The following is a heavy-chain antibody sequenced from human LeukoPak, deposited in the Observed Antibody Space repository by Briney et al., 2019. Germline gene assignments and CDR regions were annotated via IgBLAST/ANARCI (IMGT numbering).Heavy chain of an antibody. CDR2: ISGDGGST. D-gene: IGHD3-16*01. CDR3: AKGPYDYVWGSSYFDY. J-gene: IGHJ4*02. V-gene: IGHV3-43*02. Sequence: GGSLRLSCAASGFTFDDYAMHWVRQAPGKGLEWVCLISGDGGSTYYADSVKGRFTISRDNSKNSLYLQMNSLRTEDTALYYCAKGPYDYVWGSSYFDYWGQGTLVTVSS. CDR1: GFTFDDYA.